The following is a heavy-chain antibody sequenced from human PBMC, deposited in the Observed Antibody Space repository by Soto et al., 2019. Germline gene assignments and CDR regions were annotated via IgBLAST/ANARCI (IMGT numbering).Heavy chain of an antibody. CDR2: ISVYNGNI. D-gene: IGHD3-10*01. V-gene: IGHV1-18*01. Sequence: QVQLLQSGAEVKKPGVSVKVSCKASGYMFNTYGITWVRQAPGQGLEWMGWISVYNGNIDYAQKFEGRVTMTTDTSTSTAYMELKSLTSDDTAVYYCARTYGSGDYFLPFEYWGQGTPVSVSS. CDR3: ARTYGSGDYFLPFEY. J-gene: IGHJ4*02. CDR1: GYMFNTYG.